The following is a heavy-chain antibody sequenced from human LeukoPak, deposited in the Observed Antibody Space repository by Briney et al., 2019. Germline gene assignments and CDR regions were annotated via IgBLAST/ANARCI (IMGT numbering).Heavy chain of an antibody. CDR2: IYYSGST. Sequence: SESLSLTCTVSGGSISSYYWSWIRQPPGKGLEWIGYIYYSGSTNYNPSLKSRVTISVDTSKNQFPLKLSSVTAADTAVYYCARYVAVAENWFDPWGQGTLVTVSS. V-gene: IGHV4-59*01. J-gene: IGHJ5*02. CDR3: ARYVAVAENWFDP. CDR1: GGSISSYY. D-gene: IGHD6-19*01.